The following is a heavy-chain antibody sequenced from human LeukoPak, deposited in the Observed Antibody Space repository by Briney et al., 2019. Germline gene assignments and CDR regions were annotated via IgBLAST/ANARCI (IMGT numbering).Heavy chain of an antibody. D-gene: IGHD3-10*01. CDR3: ARDIVTMVRGVITPSGFDP. V-gene: IGHV6-1*01. CDR1: GDSVSSNSAA. CDR2: TYYRSKWYN. J-gene: IGHJ5*02. Sequence: SQTLSLTCAISGDSVSSNSAAWNWIRQSPSRGLEWLGRTYYRSKWYNDYAVSVKSRITINPDKSKNQFSLQLNSVTPEDTAVYYCARDIVTMVRGVITPSGFDPWGQGTLVTVSS.